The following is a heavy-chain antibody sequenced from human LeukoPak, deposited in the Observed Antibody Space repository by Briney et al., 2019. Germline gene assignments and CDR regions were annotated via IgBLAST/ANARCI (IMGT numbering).Heavy chain of an antibody. J-gene: IGHJ4*02. V-gene: IGHV4-30-4*01. CDR1: GGSISSGDYY. CDR3: ARLYPLLNAAAGTIPIDY. D-gene: IGHD6-13*01. Sequence: SETLSLTCTVSGGSISSGDYYWSWIRQPPGKGLEWIGNIYYSGSTYYNPSLKSRVTISVDTSKNQFSLKLSSVTAADTAVYYCARLYPLLNAAAGTIPIDYWGQGTLVTVSS. CDR2: IYYSGST.